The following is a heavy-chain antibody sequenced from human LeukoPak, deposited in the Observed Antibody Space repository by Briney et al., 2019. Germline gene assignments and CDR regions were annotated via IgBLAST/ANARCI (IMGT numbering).Heavy chain of an antibody. V-gene: IGHV3-9*01. CDR2: ISWNSGGI. J-gene: IGHJ4*02. D-gene: IGHD3-10*01. CDR1: GFTFDDYA. CDR3: AKDKHYYGSGTICD. Sequence: GGSLRLSCAASGFTFDDYAMHWVRQAPGKGLEWVSGISWNSGGIGYADSVKGRFTISRDNAKNSLYLQMNSLRAKDTALYYCAKDKHYYGSGTICDWGQGTLVTVSS.